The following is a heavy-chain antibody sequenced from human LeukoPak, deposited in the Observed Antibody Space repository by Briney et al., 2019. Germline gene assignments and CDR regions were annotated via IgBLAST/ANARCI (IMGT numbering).Heavy chain of an antibody. CDR1: GFDFGGACG. J-gene: IGHJ4*02. CDR2: ISGSGDTT. D-gene: IGHD6-19*01. V-gene: IGHV3-23*01. Sequence: GGSLRLSCATSGFDFGGACGMGWVRQAPDKGLEWVATISGSGDTTHYAGSVKGRLTMSRDNARNTLFLQIDRLRPEDTAIYYCVREAGCGWPLDYWGRGTLVTVSS. CDR3: VREAGCGWPLDY.